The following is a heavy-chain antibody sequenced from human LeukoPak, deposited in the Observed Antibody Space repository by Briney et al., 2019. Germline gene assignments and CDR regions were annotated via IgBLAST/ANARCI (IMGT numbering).Heavy chain of an antibody. V-gene: IGHV3-30*04. J-gene: IGHJ4*02. Sequence: PGGSLRLSCTASGFTFSSYTMHWVRRAPGKGLEWVAVISHDGNIKYHADSMKDRFTISRDNSKNSLYLQMSSLRAEDTAVYYCARGNLWFGELVYWGQGTLVTVSS. CDR1: GFTFSSYT. CDR3: ARGNLWFGELVY. CDR2: ISHDGNIK. D-gene: IGHD3-10*01.